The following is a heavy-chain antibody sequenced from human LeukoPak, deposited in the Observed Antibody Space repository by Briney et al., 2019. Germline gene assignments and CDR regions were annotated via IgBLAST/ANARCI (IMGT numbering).Heavy chain of an antibody. J-gene: IGHJ4*02. CDR1: GGSFSGYY. CDR2: IYYSGST. Sequence: SETLSLTCAVYGGSFSGYYWSWIRQPPGKGLEWIGYIYYSGSTNYNPSLKSRVTISVDTSKNQFPLKLSSVTAADTAVYYCARDTSYWGQGTLVTVSS. V-gene: IGHV4-59*01. D-gene: IGHD3-3*01. CDR3: ARDTSY.